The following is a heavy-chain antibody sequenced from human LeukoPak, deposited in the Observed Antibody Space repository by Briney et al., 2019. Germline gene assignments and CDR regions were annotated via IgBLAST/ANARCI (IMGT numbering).Heavy chain of an antibody. CDR2: IYYSGST. V-gene: IGHV4-61*05. J-gene: IGHJ6*03. D-gene: IGHD3-10*01. CDR1: GGSISSSSYY. Sequence: SETLSLTCTVSGGSISSSSYYWGWIRQPPGKGLEWIGYIYYSGSTNYNPSLKSRVTISVDTSKNQFSLKLSSVTAADTAVYYCARSYRYYYGSGSYYDSYYYYYMDVWGKGTTVTISS. CDR3: ARSYRYYYGSGSYYDSYYYYYMDV.